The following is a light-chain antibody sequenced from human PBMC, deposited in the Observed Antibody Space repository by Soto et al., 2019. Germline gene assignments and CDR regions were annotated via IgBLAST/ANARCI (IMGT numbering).Light chain of an antibody. Sequence: QSALTQPPSASGTPGQRVTISCSTSSSNLGDNAVNWYQHVPGTAPKLLIYSYDQRPSGVPDRFSGSKSGTSASLAISGLQSEDEADYYCAAWDASPDGYVFGTGTKVTVL. V-gene: IGLV1-44*01. CDR1: SSNLGDNA. CDR2: SYD. CDR3: AAWDASPDGYV. J-gene: IGLJ1*01.